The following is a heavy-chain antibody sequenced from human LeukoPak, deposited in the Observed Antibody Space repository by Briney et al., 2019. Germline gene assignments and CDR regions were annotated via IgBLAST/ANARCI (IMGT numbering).Heavy chain of an antibody. CDR2: INPNSGGT. CDR3: ARDDYDILTGYYKGLDY. Sequence: ASVKVSCKASGYTFTGYYMHWVRQAPGQGLEWMGWINPNSGGTKYAQKFQGRVTMTRDTSISTAYMELSRLRSDDTAVYYCARDDYDILTGYYKGLDYWGQGTLVTVSS. J-gene: IGHJ4*02. CDR1: GYTFTGYY. V-gene: IGHV1-2*02. D-gene: IGHD3-9*01.